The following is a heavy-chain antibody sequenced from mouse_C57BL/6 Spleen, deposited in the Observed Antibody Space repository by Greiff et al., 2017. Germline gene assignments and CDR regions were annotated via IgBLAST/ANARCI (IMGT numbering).Heavy chain of an antibody. D-gene: IGHD2-2*01. V-gene: IGHV1-53*01. CDR2: INPSNGGT. J-gene: IGHJ3*01. CDR3: ARSGAMVTSWCAY. Sequence: VQLQQPGTELVKPGASVKLSCKASGYTFTSYWMHWVKQTPGQGLEWIGNINPSNGGTNYNEKFKSKATLTVDKSSSTAYMQLSSLASEDSAVXYCARSGAMVTSWCAYWGKGTLVTVSA. CDR1: GYTFTSYW.